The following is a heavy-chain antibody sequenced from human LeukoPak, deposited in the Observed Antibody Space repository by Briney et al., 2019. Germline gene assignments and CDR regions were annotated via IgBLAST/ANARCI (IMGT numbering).Heavy chain of an antibody. CDR3: ARDSYCSSTSCYDWFDP. Sequence: ASVKVSCKASGYTFTGYYMHWVRQAPGQGLEWMGWINPNSGGTNYAQKFQGGVTMTRDTSISTAYMELSRLRSDDTAVYYCARDSYCSSTSCYDWFDPWGQGTLVTVSS. D-gene: IGHD2-2*01. J-gene: IGHJ5*02. CDR1: GYTFTGYY. CDR2: INPNSGGT. V-gene: IGHV1-2*02.